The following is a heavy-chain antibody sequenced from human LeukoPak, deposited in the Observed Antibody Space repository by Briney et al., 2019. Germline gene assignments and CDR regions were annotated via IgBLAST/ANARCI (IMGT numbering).Heavy chain of an antibody. V-gene: IGHV3-30*18. CDR2: ISFDGNNK. Sequence: GGSLRLSCAASGFTFSSYGMHWVRQAPGKGLEWVAIISFDGNNKYYADSVKGRFTISRDNSKNTLYLQMNSLRAEDTAVYYCAKDEVWGRSSLDSRGQGTLVTVSS. CDR3: AKDEVWGRSSLDS. D-gene: IGHD3-16*01. CDR1: GFTFSSYG. J-gene: IGHJ4*02.